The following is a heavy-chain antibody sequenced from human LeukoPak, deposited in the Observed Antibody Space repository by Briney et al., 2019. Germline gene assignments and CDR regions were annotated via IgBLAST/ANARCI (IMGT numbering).Heavy chain of an antibody. CDR3: ARDLAGDGGYSYGMVDY. CDR2: TYYRSKWYN. D-gene: IGHD5-18*01. V-gene: IGHV6-1*01. Sequence: SQTLSLTCGISGDSVSSNSATWNWLRQSPSRGLEWLGRTYYRSKWYNDYAESVKSRITINPDTSKNHFSLQLKSVTPEDTAIYFCARDLAGDGGYSYGMVDYWGQGTVVTVSS. CDR1: GDSVSSNSAT. J-gene: IGHJ4*02.